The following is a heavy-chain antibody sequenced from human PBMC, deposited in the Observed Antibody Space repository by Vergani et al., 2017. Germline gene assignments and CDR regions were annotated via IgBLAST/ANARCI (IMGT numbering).Heavy chain of an antibody. J-gene: IGHJ4*02. Sequence: QVQLVQSGAEVKKPGASVKVSCKASGYTFTSYDINWVRQATGKGLEWMGWMNPNRGNTGYAQKFQGRVTMTRNTSISTAYMELSSLRSEDTAVYYCARGPYYYDSSGYYHVDYWGQGTLVTVSS. CDR1: GYTFTSYD. V-gene: IGHV1-8*01. D-gene: IGHD3-22*01. CDR2: MNPNRGNT. CDR3: ARGPYYYDSSGYYHVDY.